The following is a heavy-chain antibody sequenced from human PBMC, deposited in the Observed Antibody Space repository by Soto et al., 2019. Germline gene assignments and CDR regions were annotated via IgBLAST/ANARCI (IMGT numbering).Heavy chain of an antibody. Sequence: EVQLLESGGGLVQPGESLRLSCAASEFTFSNYPMSWVRQAPGKGLEWVSGISPSGTYYADSVKGRFTIARDNSQNTLSLQMNSLRAEDTAVYFCAKEFYYGSTGAYDCWGQGTLVTVSS. CDR3: AKEFYYGSTGAYDC. CDR1: EFTFSNYP. V-gene: IGHV3-23*01. D-gene: IGHD3-10*01. CDR2: ISPSGT. J-gene: IGHJ4*02.